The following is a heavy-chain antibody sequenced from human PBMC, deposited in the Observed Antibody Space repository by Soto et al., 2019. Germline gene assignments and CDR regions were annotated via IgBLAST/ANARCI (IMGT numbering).Heavy chain of an antibody. V-gene: IGHV3-30*18. CDR3: AKDMCSSRSCDYFGARVEGAFDI. Sequence: QVQLVESGGGVVQPGRSLRLSCAASGFTFSSYGMHWVRQAPGKWPEWVAVILYAGHNEFYADSVKGRFTISRDNSKNTLYRQMNSLRSEDTAGYYCAKDMCSSRSCDYFGARVEGAFDIWGQGTTVTVSS. J-gene: IGHJ3*02. CDR2: ILYAGHNE. D-gene: IGHD2-2*01. CDR1: GFTFSSYG.